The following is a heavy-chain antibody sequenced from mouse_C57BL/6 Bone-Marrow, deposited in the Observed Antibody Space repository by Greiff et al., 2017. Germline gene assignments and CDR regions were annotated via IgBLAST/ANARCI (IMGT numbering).Heavy chain of an antibody. V-gene: IGHV1-5*01. CDR3: TRYYEYEDWYFDV. CDR1: GYTFTSYW. Sequence: VQLQQSGPVLARPGASVKMSCKASGYTFTSYWMHWVKQRPGQGLEWIGAIYPGNCDTSYNQKFKGKAKLTAVTTASTAYMELSSLTNEDSAVYYCTRYYEYEDWYFDVWGTGTTVTVSS. D-gene: IGHD2-4*01. J-gene: IGHJ1*03. CDR2: IYPGNCDT.